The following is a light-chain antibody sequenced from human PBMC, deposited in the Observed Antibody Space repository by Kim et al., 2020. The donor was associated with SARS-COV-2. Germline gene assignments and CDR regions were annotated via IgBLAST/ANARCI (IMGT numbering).Light chain of an antibody. CDR2: GAS. V-gene: IGKV3-20*01. J-gene: IGKJ5*01. Sequence: SPGERATPSSRARQSISSNYLAWYQQKPGQAPRLLIYGASSRATGIPARFSGSGSGTDFTLTISRVQPEDFAVYHCQQYGNSPITFGQGTRLEIK. CDR1: QSISSNY. CDR3: QQYGNSPIT.